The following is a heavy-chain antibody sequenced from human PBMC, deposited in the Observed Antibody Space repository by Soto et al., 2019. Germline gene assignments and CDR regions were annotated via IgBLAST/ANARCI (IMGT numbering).Heavy chain of an antibody. CDR3: ARLPKGSRVTR. D-gene: IGHD4-17*01. CDR2: ITSSGDSI. J-gene: IGHJ4*02. Sequence: EVQLLESGGGLIHPGGSLRLSCVASGFRFSDHSMNWVRQAPGKGLEWVSYITSSGDSIYYADSVKGRFTVARDNAKNSLFLQMNSLRDEDTAVYYCARLPKGSRVTRWGQGTLVTVSS. CDR1: GFRFSDHS. V-gene: IGHV3-48*02.